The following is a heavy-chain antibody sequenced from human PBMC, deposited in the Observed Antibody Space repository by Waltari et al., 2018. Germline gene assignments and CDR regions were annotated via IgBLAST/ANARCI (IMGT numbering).Heavy chain of an antibody. J-gene: IGHJ3*01. CDR1: GGSITSNRHY. D-gene: IGHD5-12*01. CDR2: ISYTGAT. CDR3: ATYIGASVGTAAFDV. V-gene: IGHV4-39*01. Sequence: QLQLQESGPGLVKPSETLSLTCTVSGGSITSNRHYWCWIRQPPGQGLEWIGTISYTGATYSSPSLKSRVTISRDTSKNQLSLTLGSVTAADTALYYCATYIGASVGTAAFDVWGQGTMVTVSS.